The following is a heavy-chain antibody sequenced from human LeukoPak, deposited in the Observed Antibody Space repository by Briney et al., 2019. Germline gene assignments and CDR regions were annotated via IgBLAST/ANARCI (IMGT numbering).Heavy chain of an antibody. CDR2: IIPILGIA. CDR1: GGTFSSYA. D-gene: IGHD1-1*01. V-gene: IGHV1-69*04. CDR3: AKGRAYNGHESRVFDY. J-gene: IGHJ4*02. Sequence: ASVKVSCKASGGTFSSYAISWVRQAPGQGLEWMGRIIPILGIANYAQKFQGRVTITADKSTSTAYMELSSLRSEDTAVYYCAKGRAYNGHESRVFDYWGQGTLVTVSS.